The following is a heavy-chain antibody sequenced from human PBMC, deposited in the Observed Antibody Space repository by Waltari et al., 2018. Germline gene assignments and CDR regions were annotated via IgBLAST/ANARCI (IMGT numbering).Heavy chain of an antibody. CDR2: IGGSGSGGGT. V-gene: IGHV3-23*04. D-gene: IGHD1-26*01. Sequence: EVQVVESGGDLVQPGGSLRLSCAASGFTFAFSTYAMSWVRQAPGKGLEWISVIGGSGSGGGTYYADSVKGRYTISRDDSKNTLYLHMNSLRVEDTAIYYCAKNSGLGYFRYYFWGQGTLVTVSS. J-gene: IGHJ4*02. CDR3: AKNSGLGYFRYYF. CDR1: GFTFAFSTYA.